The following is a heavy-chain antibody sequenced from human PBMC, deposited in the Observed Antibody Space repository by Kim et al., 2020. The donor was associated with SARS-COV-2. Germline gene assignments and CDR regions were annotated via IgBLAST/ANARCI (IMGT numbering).Heavy chain of an antibody. CDR3: ARDRKFSPDY. J-gene: IGHJ4*02. CDR2: NK. Sequence: NKYYANSVKGRFTIARDNSKNTLYLQMNSLRAEDTAVYYCARDRKFSPDYWGQGTLVTVSS. V-gene: IGHV3-33*01.